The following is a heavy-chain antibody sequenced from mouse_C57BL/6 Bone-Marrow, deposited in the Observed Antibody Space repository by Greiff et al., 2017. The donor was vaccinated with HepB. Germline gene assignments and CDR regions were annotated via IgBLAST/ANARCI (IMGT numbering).Heavy chain of an antibody. CDR1: GFTFSSYG. Sequence: EVQGVESGGDLVKPGGSLKLSCAASGFTFSSYGMSWVRQTPDKRLEWVATISSGGSYTYYPDSVKGRFTISRDNAKNTPYLQMSSLKSEDTAMYYCARQRYYYGSSYRAYWGQGTLVTVSA. D-gene: IGHD1-1*01. V-gene: IGHV5-6*01. CDR3: ARQRYYYGSSYRAY. CDR2: ISSGGSYT. J-gene: IGHJ3*01.